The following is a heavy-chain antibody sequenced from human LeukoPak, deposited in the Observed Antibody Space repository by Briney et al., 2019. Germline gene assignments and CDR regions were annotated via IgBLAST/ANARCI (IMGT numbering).Heavy chain of an antibody. CDR1: GFTFSSYW. CDR2: IKQDGSQK. J-gene: IGHJ4*02. Sequence: GGSLRLSCAASGFTFSSYWMSWVRQAPGKGLECVANIKQDGSQKYYVDSVKGRFTISRDNAKNSLYLQMNSLRSEDTAVYYCARDVGPNVYVDYWGQGTLVTVSS. CDR3: ARDVGPNVYVDY. V-gene: IGHV3-7*01. D-gene: IGHD2-8*01.